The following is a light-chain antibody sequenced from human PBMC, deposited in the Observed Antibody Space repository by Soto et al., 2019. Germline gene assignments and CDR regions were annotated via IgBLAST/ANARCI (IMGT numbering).Light chain of an antibody. CDR2: GAS. CDR3: QQAYSFPIT. V-gene: IGKV1D-12*01. CDR1: QDIAGY. Sequence: DIQVTQSPSSVSASVGDRVTTTCRSSQDIAGYLAWYQHKPGRTPELLIPGASRLQSGVPAKFSSSGSGTDFTRSINSLQPEDFAAYYCQQAYSFPITLGQGTRLEIK. J-gene: IGKJ5*01.